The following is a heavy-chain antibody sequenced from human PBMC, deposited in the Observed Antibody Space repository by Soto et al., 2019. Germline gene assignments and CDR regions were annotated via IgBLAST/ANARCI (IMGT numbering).Heavy chain of an antibody. CDR3: ARVYRLPTRSNWFDP. CDR2: IIPIFGTA. D-gene: IGHD5-18*01. J-gene: IGHJ5*02. V-gene: IGHV1-69*13. CDR1: GGTFSSYA. Sequence: SVKVSCKASGGTFSSYAISWVRQAPGQGLEWMGGIIPIFGTANYAQKFQGRVTITADESTSTAYMELSSLRSEDTAVYYCARVYRLPTRSNWFDPWGQGTLVTVS.